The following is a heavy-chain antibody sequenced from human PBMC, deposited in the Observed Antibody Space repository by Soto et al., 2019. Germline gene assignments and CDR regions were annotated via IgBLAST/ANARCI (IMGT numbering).Heavy chain of an antibody. D-gene: IGHD6-13*01. Sequence: XESLRLSCAASGFTFRSFTMNWVRQAPGKGLEWVSTISSNSAYIYYTDALRGRFTISRDNAKNSLHLQMNSLRAEDTAVYYCTRDASRDSSARGWFDPWGPGTLVTVSS. CDR1: GFTFRSFT. V-gene: IGHV3-21*01. J-gene: IGHJ5*02. CDR3: TRDASRDSSARGWFDP. CDR2: ISSNSAYI.